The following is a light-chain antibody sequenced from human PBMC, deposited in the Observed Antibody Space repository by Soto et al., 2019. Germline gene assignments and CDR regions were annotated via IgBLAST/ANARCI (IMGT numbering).Light chain of an antibody. Sequence: DIQMTQSPSSLSASVGDRVTITCRASQSISNYLNWYQQKPGRAPKLLIYTASNLQNGVPSRFSGSGSGTEFTLTISSLQPEDFATYYCQQSYASPDTFGLGTKVEIK. CDR2: TAS. J-gene: IGKJ2*01. CDR1: QSISNY. V-gene: IGKV1-39*01. CDR3: QQSYASPDT.